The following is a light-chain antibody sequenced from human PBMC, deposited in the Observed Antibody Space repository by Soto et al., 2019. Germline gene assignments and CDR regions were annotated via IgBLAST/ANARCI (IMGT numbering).Light chain of an antibody. J-gene: IGKJ5*01. CDR1: QSVSSSY. V-gene: IGKV3-15*01. CDR2: GAY. Sequence: EIVLTQSPGTMSLSPGERATLSCRASQSVSSSYLAWYQQKPGQAPRLIIYGAYTRATGIPARFGGSGSGTEFTLTISSLQSEDFAVYYCQQYNNWPPITCGQGTRLEIK. CDR3: QQYNNWPPIT.